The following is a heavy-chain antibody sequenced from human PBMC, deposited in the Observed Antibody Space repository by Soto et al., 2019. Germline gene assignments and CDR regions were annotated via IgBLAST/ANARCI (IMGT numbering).Heavy chain of an antibody. D-gene: IGHD7-27*01. V-gene: IGHV3-30*18. CDR3: AKDAQNWGGEYYFDY. CDR1: GFTFSSYG. CDR2: ISYDGSNK. Sequence: QVQLVESGGGVVQPGRSLRLSCAASGFTFSSYGMHWVRQAPGKGLEWVAVISYDGSNKYYADSVKGRFTISRDNSKNTLYLQMNSLRAEDTDVYYCAKDAQNWGGEYYFDYWGQGTLVTVSS. J-gene: IGHJ4*02.